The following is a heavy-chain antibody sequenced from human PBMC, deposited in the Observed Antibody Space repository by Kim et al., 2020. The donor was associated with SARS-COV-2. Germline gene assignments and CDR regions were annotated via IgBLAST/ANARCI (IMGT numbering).Heavy chain of an antibody. CDR2: IYYSGST. CDR1: GGSISSGGYY. Sequence: SETLSLTCTVSGGSISSGGYYWSWIRQHPGKGLEWIGYIYYSGSTYYNPSLKSRVTISVDTSKNQFSLKLSSVTAADTAVYYCARAYYDILTGYYTYWYFDLWGRGTLVTVSS. V-gene: IGHV4-31*03. J-gene: IGHJ2*01. CDR3: ARAYYDILTGYYTYWYFDL. D-gene: IGHD3-9*01.